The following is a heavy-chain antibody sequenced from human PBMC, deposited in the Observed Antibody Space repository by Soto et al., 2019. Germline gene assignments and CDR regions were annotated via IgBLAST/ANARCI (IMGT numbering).Heavy chain of an antibody. CDR1: GFGFTTYW. CDR3: AIDPSGYDFGTGASLNSMDV. Sequence: PGGSLRLSCTASGFGFTTYWMTWGRQAPGKKLEWGAKIKQDGGERYYVDSVRGRFTMSRDTVENSMFLQMNCLRVAAAAVIYSAIDPSGYDFGTGASLNSMDVWGQGTTVTVSS. CDR2: IKQDGGER. V-gene: IGHV3-7*01. D-gene: IGHD3-3*01. J-gene: IGHJ6*02.